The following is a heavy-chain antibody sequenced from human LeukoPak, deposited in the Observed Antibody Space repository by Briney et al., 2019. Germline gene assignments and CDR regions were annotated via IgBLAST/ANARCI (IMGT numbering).Heavy chain of an antibody. CDR1: GGSFSGYF. D-gene: IGHD7-27*01. CDR2: INHSGST. V-gene: IGHV4-34*01. Sequence: SETLSLTCAVYGGSFSGYFWSWIRQSPGKGLEWIGEINHSGSTNYNPSLKSRVTISVDTSKNQFSLKLSSVTAADTAVYFCARGFRGDNFDYWGQGTLVTVSS. CDR3: ARGFRGDNFDY. J-gene: IGHJ4*02.